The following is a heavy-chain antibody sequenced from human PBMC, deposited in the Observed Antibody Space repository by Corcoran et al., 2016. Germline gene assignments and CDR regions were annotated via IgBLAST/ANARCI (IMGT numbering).Heavy chain of an antibody. J-gene: IGHJ4*02. Sequence: QLQLQESGPGLVKPSETLSLTCTVSGGSISSSSYYWGWIRQPPGKGLEWIGSIYYSGSTYYNPSLKSRVTISVDTSKNQFSLKLSSVTAADTAVYYCARAPRYNEGSVFDYWGQGTLVTVSS. CDR2: IYYSGST. D-gene: IGHD1-20*01. CDR1: GGSISSSSYY. CDR3: ARAPRYNEGSVFDY. V-gene: IGHV4-39*07.